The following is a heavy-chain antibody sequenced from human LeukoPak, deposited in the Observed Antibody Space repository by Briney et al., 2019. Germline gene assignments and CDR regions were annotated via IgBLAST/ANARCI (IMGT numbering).Heavy chain of an antibody. D-gene: IGHD3-22*01. J-gene: IGHJ5*02. CDR1: GFTFSNAW. V-gene: IGHV3-15*07. CDR3: TTETYYYDSSGYYYNWFDP. CDR2: IKSKTDGGTT. Sequence: GGSLRLSCAASGFTFSNAWMNWVRQAPGKGLEWVGRIKSKTDGGTTDYAAPVKGRFTISRDDSKNTLYLQMNSLKTEDTAVYYCTTETYYYDSSGYYYNWFDPWGQGTLVTVSS.